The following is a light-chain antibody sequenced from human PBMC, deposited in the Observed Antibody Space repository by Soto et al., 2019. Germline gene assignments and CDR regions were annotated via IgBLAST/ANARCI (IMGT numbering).Light chain of an antibody. CDR3: NSYTRSRYVV. CDR2: DVS. J-gene: IGLJ2*01. Sequence: QSLLTQPASVSGSPGQSITISCTGTSSDVGGYNYVSWYQQHPGKAPKLMIYDVSNRPSGVSNRFSGSKSGNTASLTISGLQAEDEADYYCNSYTRSRYVVFGGGTKLTVL. CDR1: SSDVGGYNY. V-gene: IGLV2-14*01.